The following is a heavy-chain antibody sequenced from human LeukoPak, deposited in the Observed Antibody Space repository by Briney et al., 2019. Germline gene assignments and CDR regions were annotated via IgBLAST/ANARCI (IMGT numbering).Heavy chain of an antibody. CDR2: IYYSGST. D-gene: IGHD3-22*01. J-gene: IGHJ6*03. Sequence: PSETLSLTCTVSGGSISSYYRSWIRQPPGKGLEWIGYIYYSGSTNYNPSLKSRVTISVETSKNQFSLKLSSVTAADTAVYYCARETYYYDSSGYYPYMDVWGKGTTVIVSS. CDR1: GGSISSYY. V-gene: IGHV4-59*01. CDR3: ARETYYYDSSGYYPYMDV.